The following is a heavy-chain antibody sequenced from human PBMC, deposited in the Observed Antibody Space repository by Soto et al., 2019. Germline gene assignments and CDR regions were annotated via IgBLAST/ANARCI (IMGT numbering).Heavy chain of an antibody. J-gene: IGHJ4*02. CDR1: GGSISSGGYS. CDR2: IYHSGST. V-gene: IGHV4-30-2*01. D-gene: IGHD3-10*01. CDR3: ARLTSGIYYFDY. Sequence: SETLSLTCAVSGGSISSGGYSWSWIRQPPGKGLEWIGYIYHSGSTYYNPSLKSRVTISVDRSKNQFSLKLSSVTAADTAVYYCARLTSGIYYFDYWGQGTLVTVSS.